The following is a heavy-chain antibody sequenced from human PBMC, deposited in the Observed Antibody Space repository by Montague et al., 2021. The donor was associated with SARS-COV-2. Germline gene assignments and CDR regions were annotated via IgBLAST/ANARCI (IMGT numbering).Heavy chain of an antibody. CDR2: INHSGST. J-gene: IGHJ6*02. Sequence: SETLSLTCAVYGGSFSGYYWSWIRQPPGKGLELIGEINHSGSTNYNPSLKSRVTISVDTSKNQFSLKLSSVTAADTAVYYCARVRYYGSGTSLGMDDWGQGTTVTVSS. V-gene: IGHV4-34*01. CDR1: GGSFSGYY. CDR3: ARVRYYGSGTSLGMDD. D-gene: IGHD3-10*01.